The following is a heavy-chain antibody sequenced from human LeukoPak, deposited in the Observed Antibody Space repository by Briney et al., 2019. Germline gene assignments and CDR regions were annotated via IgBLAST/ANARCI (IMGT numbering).Heavy chain of an antibody. Sequence: ASVTVSCKASGYTFTSYAMHWVRQAPGQRLEWMGWSNAGNGNTKYSQKFQGRVTITRDTSASTAYMELRSLRSEDTAVYYCARDSYMRYGDYQTDWFDPWGQGTLVTVSS. D-gene: IGHD4-17*01. V-gene: IGHV1-3*01. CDR3: ARDSYMRYGDYQTDWFDP. CDR2: SNAGNGNT. CDR1: GYTFTSYA. J-gene: IGHJ5*02.